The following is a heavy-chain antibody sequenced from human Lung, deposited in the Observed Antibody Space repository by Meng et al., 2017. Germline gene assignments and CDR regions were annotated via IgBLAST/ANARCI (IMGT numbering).Heavy chain of an antibody. Sequence: VDLVEFGGDLAKPGGSLRLSCAASGFYFNNAWMSWVRQAPGKGLEWVGRIKSNTDGGTAEYAAPVTGRFTISRDDSKSTLYLQMSGLRIDDTGVYYCTWDDKAVSDYWGQGTLVTVSS. CDR3: TWDDKAVSDY. CDR2: IKSNTDGGTA. CDR1: GFYFNNAW. V-gene: IGHV3-15*01. J-gene: IGHJ4*02. D-gene: IGHD1-26*01.